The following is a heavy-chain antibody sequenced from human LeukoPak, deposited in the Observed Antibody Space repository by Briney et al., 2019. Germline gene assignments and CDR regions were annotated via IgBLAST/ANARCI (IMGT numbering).Heavy chain of an antibody. V-gene: IGHV4-59*01. D-gene: IGHD4-17*01. CDR3: ARTTVTAYFDY. CDR2: IYYSGST. J-gene: IGHJ4*02. Sequence: SETLSLTCTVAGGSISSYYWSWIRQPPGKGLEWIGYIYYSGSTNYNPSLKSRVTISVDTSKNQFSLKLSSVTAADTAVYYCARTTVTAYFDYWGQGTLVTVSS. CDR1: GGSISSYY.